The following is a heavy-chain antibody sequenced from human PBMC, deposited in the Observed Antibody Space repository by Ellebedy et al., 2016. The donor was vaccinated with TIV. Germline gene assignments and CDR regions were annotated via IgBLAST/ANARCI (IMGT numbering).Heavy chain of an antibody. J-gene: IGHJ6*02. D-gene: IGHD1-26*01. CDR3: ARGRLGAKYYYGMDV. Sequence: SETLSLXCAVYGGSFSGYYWRWIRQPPGKGLEWIGEINHSGSTNYNPSLKSRVTISVDTSKNQFSLKLSSVTAADTAVYYCARGRLGAKYYYGMDVWGQGTTVTVSS. CDR1: GGSFSGYY. V-gene: IGHV4-34*01. CDR2: INHSGST.